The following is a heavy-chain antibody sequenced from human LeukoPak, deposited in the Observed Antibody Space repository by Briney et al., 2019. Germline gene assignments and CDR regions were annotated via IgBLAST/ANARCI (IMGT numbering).Heavy chain of an antibody. J-gene: IGHJ4*02. Sequence: GGPLSFSCAASGFTFSSYSLNWVRQAPGKGLEWVSSISSSSSYIYYADSVKGRFTISRDNAKNSLYLQMNSLRAEDTAVYYCARGTIFGVVPFDYWGQGTLVTVSS. CDR1: GFTFSSYS. D-gene: IGHD3-3*01. CDR3: ARGTIFGVVPFDY. CDR2: ISSSSSYI. V-gene: IGHV3-21*01.